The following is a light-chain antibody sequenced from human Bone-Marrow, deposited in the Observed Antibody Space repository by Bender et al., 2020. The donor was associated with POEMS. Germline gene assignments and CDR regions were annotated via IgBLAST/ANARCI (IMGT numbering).Light chain of an antibody. J-gene: IGLJ2*01. Sequence: SYVLTQTPSVSVAPGQTASISCGGDNIGMKSVHWYQQKPGQAPLLAVYDDSDRPSGIPERFSGSNSGNTATLTISRVEDGDEADYYCQSADSIEIYRVFGGGTKLTVL. V-gene: IGLV3-21*02. CDR2: DDS. CDR3: QSADSIEIYRV. CDR1: NIGMKS.